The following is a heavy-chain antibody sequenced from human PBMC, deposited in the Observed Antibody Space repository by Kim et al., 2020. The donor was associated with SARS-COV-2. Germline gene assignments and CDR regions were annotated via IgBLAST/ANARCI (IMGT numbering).Heavy chain of an antibody. CDR3: ARDGVCSGDNCHHDY. D-gene: IGHD2-15*01. CDR2: IWYDATNT. CDR1: GFTFRSYG. V-gene: IGHV3-33*01. Sequence: GGSLRLSCAASGFTFRSYGMHWVRQAPGKGLQWVALIWYDATNTYYADSVKGRFTISRDNSNNILYLQMNSLRVEDTAVYYCARDGVCSGDNCHHDYWGQGTLVTVSS. J-gene: IGHJ4*02.